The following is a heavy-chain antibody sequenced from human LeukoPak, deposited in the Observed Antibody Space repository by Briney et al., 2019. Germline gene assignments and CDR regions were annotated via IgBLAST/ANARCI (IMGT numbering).Heavy chain of an antibody. CDR3: AKGDYYDFDY. CDR2: ITSGVGIT. D-gene: IGHD3-10*01. CDR1: GYHHSNYR. Sequence: PAVSLTIFTAAHGYHHSNYRMNWARQAPLKGLNRVSIITSGVGITYYADSVKGRFTISRDNSKNTLYLQMNSLRAEDTAVYYCAKGDYYDFDYWGQGTLVTVSS. J-gene: IGHJ4*02. V-gene: IGHV3-23*01.